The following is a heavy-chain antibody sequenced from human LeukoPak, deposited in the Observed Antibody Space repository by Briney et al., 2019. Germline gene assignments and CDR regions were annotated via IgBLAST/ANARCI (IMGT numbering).Heavy chain of an antibody. D-gene: IGHD3-22*01. CDR1: GFTFSSYT. J-gene: IGHJ6*03. V-gene: IGHV3-23*01. Sequence: QPGGSLRLSCAASGFTFSSYTMSWVRQAPGKGLEWVSAISGSGGSTYYADSVKGRFTISRDNSKNTLFLQMNSLRAEATAVYYCAKATRDYYDSSGYYYSGDYYYYYMDVWGKGTTVTVSS. CDR3: AKATRDYYDSSGYYYSGDYYYYYMDV. CDR2: ISGSGGST.